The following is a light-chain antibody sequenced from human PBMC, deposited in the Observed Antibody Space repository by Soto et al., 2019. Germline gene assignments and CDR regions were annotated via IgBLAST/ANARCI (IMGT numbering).Light chain of an antibody. CDR2: DAS. V-gene: IGKV1-39*01. CDR3: QQSYSTPRT. CDR1: QSISSY. Sequence: DIQMTQSPSTLSASVGDRVTITCRASQSISSYLNWYQQKPGKAPKLLIYDASSLQSGVPSRFSGSGSGTDFTLTISSLQPEDFATYYCQQSYSTPRTFGQGTKVHIK. J-gene: IGKJ1*01.